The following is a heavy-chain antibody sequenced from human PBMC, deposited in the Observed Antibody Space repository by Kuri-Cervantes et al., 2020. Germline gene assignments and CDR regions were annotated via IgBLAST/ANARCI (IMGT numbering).Heavy chain of an antibody. D-gene: IGHD4-17*01. CDR2: TSLDGNNK. V-gene: IGHV3-30*05. J-gene: IGHJ4*02. CDR1: GFTFSSYS. Sequence: GGSLRLSCAASGFTFSSYSMNWVRQAPGKGLQWVAVTSLDGNNKYYADSVKGRFTISRDNSKNTLYLQMNSLRAEDTAVYYCARIYGDYARIDYWGQGTLVTVSS. CDR3: ARIYGDYARIDY.